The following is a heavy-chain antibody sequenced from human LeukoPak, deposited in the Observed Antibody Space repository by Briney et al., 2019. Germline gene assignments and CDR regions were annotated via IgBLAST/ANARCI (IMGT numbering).Heavy chain of an antibody. Sequence: SVKVSCKASGGTFSSYAISWVRQAPGQGLEWMGRIIPIFGTANYAQKFQGRVTITKEESTSTAYMELSSLRSEDTAVYYCARDPTYYYDSSGLDYWGQGTLVTVSS. CDR1: GGTFSSYA. V-gene: IGHV1-69*05. CDR2: IIPIFGTA. J-gene: IGHJ4*02. CDR3: ARDPTYYYDSSGLDY. D-gene: IGHD3-22*01.